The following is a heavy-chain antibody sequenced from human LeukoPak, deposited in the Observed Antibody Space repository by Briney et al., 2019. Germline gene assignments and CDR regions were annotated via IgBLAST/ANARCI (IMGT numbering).Heavy chain of an antibody. V-gene: IGHV4-4*08. J-gene: IGHJ3*02. Sequence: SETLSLTCTVTGGSISSYYWSWSRQPPGKGLEWIGYIYSSGSTNYNPSLKSRVTISVDTSKNQFSLKLSSVTAADTAVYYCARESGSYYDSAFDIWGQGTMVTVSS. D-gene: IGHD1-26*01. CDR1: GGSISSYY. CDR3: ARESGSYYDSAFDI. CDR2: IYSSGST.